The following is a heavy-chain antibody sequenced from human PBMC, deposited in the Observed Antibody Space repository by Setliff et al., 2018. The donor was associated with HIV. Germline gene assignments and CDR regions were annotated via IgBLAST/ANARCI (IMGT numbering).Heavy chain of an antibody. V-gene: IGHV1-3*01. CDR2: INAGNGNT. Sequence: ASVKVSCKASGYTFTSYAMHWVRQAPGQRLEWMGWINAGNGNTKYSQKFQGRVTITRDTSASTAYMELSSLRSGDTAVYYCARVPRWYYYDSSGYPDYWGQGTLGTVPQ. CDR3: ARVPRWYYYDSSGYPDY. J-gene: IGHJ4*02. CDR1: GYTFTSYA. D-gene: IGHD3-22*01.